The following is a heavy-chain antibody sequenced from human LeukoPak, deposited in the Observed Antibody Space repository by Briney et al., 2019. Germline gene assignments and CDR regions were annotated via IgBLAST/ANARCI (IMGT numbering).Heavy chain of an antibody. CDR3: ASLYSSGGDY. D-gene: IGHD6-19*01. J-gene: IGHJ4*02. CDR2: IYYSGST. Sequence: SETLSLTCTVSGGSISNYYWSWIRQPPGKGLEWIGYIYYSGSTNYNPSLKSRVTISVDTSKNQLSLRLSSVTAADTAVYYCASLYSSGGDYWGQGTLVTVSS. V-gene: IGHV4-59*01. CDR1: GGSISNYY.